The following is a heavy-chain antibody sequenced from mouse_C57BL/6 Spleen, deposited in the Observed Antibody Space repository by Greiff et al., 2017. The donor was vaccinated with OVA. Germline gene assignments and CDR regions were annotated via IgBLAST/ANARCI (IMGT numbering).Heavy chain of an antibody. CDR2: IDPETGGT. V-gene: IGHV1-15*01. J-gene: IGHJ2*01. CDR3: TRRYGSSYGYFDY. D-gene: IGHD1-1*01. Sequence: QVQLQQSGAELVRPGASVTLSCKASGYTFTDYEMHWVKQTPVHGLEWIGAIDPETGGTAYNQTFKGKAILTADKSSSTAYMELRSLTSEDSAVYYCTRRYGSSYGYFDYWGQGTTLTVAS. CDR1: GYTFTDYE.